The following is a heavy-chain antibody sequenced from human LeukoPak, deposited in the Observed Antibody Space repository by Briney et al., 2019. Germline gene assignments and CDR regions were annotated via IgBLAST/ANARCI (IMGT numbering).Heavy chain of an antibody. CDR3: ARSIAAALSPFRPGFDP. Sequence: EASVKVSCKASGYTFTSYGISWVRQAPGQGLEWMGWISAYNGNTNHAQKLQGRVTMTTDTSTSTAYMELRSLRSDDTAVYYCARSIAAALSPFRPGFDPWGQGTLVTVSS. CDR1: GYTFTSYG. D-gene: IGHD6-13*01. CDR2: ISAYNGNT. J-gene: IGHJ5*02. V-gene: IGHV1-18*01.